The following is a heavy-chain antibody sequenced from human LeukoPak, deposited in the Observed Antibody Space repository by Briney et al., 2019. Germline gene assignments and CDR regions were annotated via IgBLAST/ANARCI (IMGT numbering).Heavy chain of an antibody. D-gene: IGHD3-10*01. V-gene: IGHV3-23*01. CDR1: GFTFSSYA. CDR3: TRASPGTGYYALASDF. J-gene: IGHJ4*02. CDR2: ISGSGGST. Sequence: GGSLRLSCAASGFTFSSYAMSWVRQAPGKGLEWVSAISGSGGSTYYADSVKGRFTISRDNSKNTLYLQMNSLKVEDTAVYYCTRASPGTGYYALASDFWGQGSLVTVSS.